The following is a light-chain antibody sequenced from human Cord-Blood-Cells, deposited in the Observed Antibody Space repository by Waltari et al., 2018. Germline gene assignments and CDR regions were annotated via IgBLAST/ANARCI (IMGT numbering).Light chain of an antibody. CDR2: DVS. V-gene: IGLV2-14*01. Sequence: QSALTQPASVSGSPGQSITISCTGTSSDVGGYNYVSWYQQHPGKAPKHMMYDVSNRPAGVSNRFAGASSGNTASLTISELQAEDEANYYCSSYTSSSTLVFGGGTKLTVL. J-gene: IGLJ3*02. CDR3: SSYTSSSTLV. CDR1: SSDVGGYNY.